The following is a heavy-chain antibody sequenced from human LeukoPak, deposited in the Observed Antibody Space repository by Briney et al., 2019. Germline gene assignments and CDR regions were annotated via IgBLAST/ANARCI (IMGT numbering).Heavy chain of an antibody. J-gene: IGHJ5*02. V-gene: IGHV3-21*01. D-gene: IGHD3-10*01. CDR1: GFTFSSYN. Sequence: GGSLRLSCAASGFTFSSYNMNWVRQAPGKGLEWVSSITSSSSYIYYADSVKGRFTISRDNAKNSLYLQMNSLRAEDTAVYYCARDQGTVDPWGQGTLVTVSS. CDR2: ITSSSSYI. CDR3: ARDQGTVDP.